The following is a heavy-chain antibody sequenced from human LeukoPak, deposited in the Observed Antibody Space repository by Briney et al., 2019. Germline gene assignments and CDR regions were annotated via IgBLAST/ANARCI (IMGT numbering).Heavy chain of an antibody. Sequence: PAASVKVSCTASGGTFSSYAISWVRQAPGQGLEWMGGIIPIFGTANYAQKFQGRVTMTRDTSISTAYMELGRLRSDDTAVYYCASFSWSARAAFDIWGQGTMVTVSS. CDR2: IIPIFGTA. J-gene: IGHJ3*02. V-gene: IGHV1-69*05. D-gene: IGHD6-6*01. CDR1: GGTFSSYA. CDR3: ASFSWSARAAFDI.